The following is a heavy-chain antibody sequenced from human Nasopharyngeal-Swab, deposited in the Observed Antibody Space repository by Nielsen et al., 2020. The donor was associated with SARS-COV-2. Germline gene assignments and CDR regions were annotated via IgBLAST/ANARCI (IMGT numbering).Heavy chain of an antibody. D-gene: IGHD5-24*01. CDR1: GGSISSSSYY. J-gene: IGHJ4*02. V-gene: IGHV4-39*01. CDR3: ATNRWLRGYFDY. Sequence: SETLSLTCTVSGGSISSSSYYWGWLRQPPGKGLEWIGSIYYSGSTYYNPSLKSRVTISVDTSKNQFSLKLSSVTAADTAVYCCATNRWLRGYFDYWGQGTLVTVSS. CDR2: IYYSGST.